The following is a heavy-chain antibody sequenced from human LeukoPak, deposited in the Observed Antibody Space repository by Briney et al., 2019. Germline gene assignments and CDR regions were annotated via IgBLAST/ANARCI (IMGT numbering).Heavy chain of an antibody. D-gene: IGHD3-22*01. CDR3: ARARGWLPNYFDY. CDR1: GFTFSSYS. CDR2: ISSSSSTI. V-gene: IGHV3-48*01. Sequence: GGSLRLSCEASGFTFSSYSMNWVRQAPGKGLEWVSYISSSSSTIYYADSMKGRFTISRDNAKNSLYLQMNSLRAEDTAVYYCARARGWLPNYFDYWGQGTLVTVSS. J-gene: IGHJ4*02.